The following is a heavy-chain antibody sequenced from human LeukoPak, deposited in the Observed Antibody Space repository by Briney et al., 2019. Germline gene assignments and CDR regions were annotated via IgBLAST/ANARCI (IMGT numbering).Heavy chain of an antibody. CDR2: IIPIFGTA. Sequence: SVKVSCKSSGGTFSSYAISWVRQAPGQGLEWMGGIIPIFGTANYAQKFQGRVTITTDESTSTAYMKLSSLRSEDTAVYYCASRSGSYYDDAFDIWGQGTMVTVSS. J-gene: IGHJ3*02. D-gene: IGHD1-26*01. CDR3: ASRSGSYYDDAFDI. CDR1: GGTFSSYA. V-gene: IGHV1-69*05.